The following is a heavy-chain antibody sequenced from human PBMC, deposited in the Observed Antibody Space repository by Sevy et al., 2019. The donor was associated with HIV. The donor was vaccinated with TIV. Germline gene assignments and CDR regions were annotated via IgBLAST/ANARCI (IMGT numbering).Heavy chain of an antibody. J-gene: IGHJ4*02. CDR2: IKPNSGDT. CDR1: GYTFTGYF. CDR3: ARVRVGATMDFDY. V-gene: IGHV1-2*06. Sequence: ASVKVSCKASGYTFTGYFMHWVRQAPGQGLEWMGRIKPNSGDTNCAQKFQDRVTMTRDTSISTTYMELSRLRSDDTAIYYSARVRVGATMDFDYWGQGALVTVSS. D-gene: IGHD1-26*01.